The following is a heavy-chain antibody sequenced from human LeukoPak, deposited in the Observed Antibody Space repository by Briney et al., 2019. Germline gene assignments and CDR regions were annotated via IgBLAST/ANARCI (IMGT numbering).Heavy chain of an antibody. CDR3: ARRSARSNYFPFDY. J-gene: IGHJ4*02. CDR1: GFNFSSYS. CDR2: FSSSSGTI. Sequence: GGSLSLSCAASGFNFSSYSMNWVRQAPGKGLEWVSHFSSSSGTIAYADSVKGRFTISRDNAKNSLSLQMNSLRDEDTAVYYCARRSARSNYFPFDYWGQGTLVTVSS. D-gene: IGHD3-10*01. V-gene: IGHV3-48*02.